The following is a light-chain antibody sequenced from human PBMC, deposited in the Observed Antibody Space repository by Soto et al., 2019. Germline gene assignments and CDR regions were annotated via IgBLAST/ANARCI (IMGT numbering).Light chain of an antibody. J-gene: IGKJ1*01. CDR2: GAS. Sequence: IEMTQAPASLSVSPGERLNLSCRASQSVNSNLAWYQQKPGQAPRFLIYGASTRATGIPARFSGSGSGTEFTLTISSLQSEDFAVYYCHHYNNWPRTFGQGTKVDIK. CDR3: HHYNNWPRT. V-gene: IGKV3-15*01. CDR1: QSVNSN.